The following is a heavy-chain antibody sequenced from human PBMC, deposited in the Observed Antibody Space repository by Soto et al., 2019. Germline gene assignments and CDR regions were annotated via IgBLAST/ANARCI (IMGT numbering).Heavy chain of an antibody. D-gene: IGHD6-6*01. Sequence: SETLSLTCAVYGGSFSGYYWSWIRQPPGKGLEWIGEINHSGSTNYNPSLKSRVTISVDTSKNQFSLKLSSVTAADAAVYYCARVSAARGGDYWGQGTLVTVSS. V-gene: IGHV4-34*01. CDR3: ARVSAARGGDY. J-gene: IGHJ4*02. CDR1: GGSFSGYY. CDR2: INHSGST.